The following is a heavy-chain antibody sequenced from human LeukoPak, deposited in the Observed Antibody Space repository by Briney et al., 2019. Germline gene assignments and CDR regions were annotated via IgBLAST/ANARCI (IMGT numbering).Heavy chain of an antibody. CDR3: ARGSTGDYYYYMDV. Sequence: QSGGSLRLSCAASGFTFSSYSMNWVRQAPGKGLEWVSYISSSSSTIYYADSVKGRFTISRDNAKNSLYLQMNSLRAEDTAVYYCARGSTGDYYYYMDVWGKGTTVTVSS. CDR1: GFTFSSYS. V-gene: IGHV3-48*01. D-gene: IGHD1-1*01. CDR2: ISSSSSTI. J-gene: IGHJ6*03.